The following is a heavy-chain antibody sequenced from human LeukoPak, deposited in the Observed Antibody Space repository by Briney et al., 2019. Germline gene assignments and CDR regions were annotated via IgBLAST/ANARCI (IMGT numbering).Heavy chain of an antibody. J-gene: IGHJ4*02. CDR2: ISWNSGSI. V-gene: IGHV3-9*01. D-gene: IGHD3-22*01. CDR3: AKDNYYDSSGYFDY. Sequence: PGGSLRLSCAASGFTFDDYAMHWVRQAPGKGLEWVSGISWNSGSIGYADSVKGRFTISRDNAKNSLYLQMNSLRAEDTALYYCAKDNYYDSSGYFDYWGQGTLVTASS. CDR1: GFTFDDYA.